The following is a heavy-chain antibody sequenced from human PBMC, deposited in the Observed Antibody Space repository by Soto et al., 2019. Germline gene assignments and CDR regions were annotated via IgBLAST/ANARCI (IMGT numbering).Heavy chain of an antibody. Sequence: QVQLQESGPGLVKPSETLSLTCTVSGGSISSYYWSWIRQPPGKGLEWIGYIYYSGSTNYNPSLKRRGTISVDTSKNQFSLKLSSVTAADTAVYYCARVAGVGSWYHHYYMDVWGKGTTVTVSS. CDR1: GGSISSYY. D-gene: IGHD6-13*01. CDR3: ARVAGVGSWYHHYYMDV. V-gene: IGHV4-59*01. CDR2: IYYSGST. J-gene: IGHJ6*03.